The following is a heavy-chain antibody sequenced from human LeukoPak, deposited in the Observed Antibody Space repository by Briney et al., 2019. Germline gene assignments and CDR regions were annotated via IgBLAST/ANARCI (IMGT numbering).Heavy chain of an antibody. CDR1: GFTFSSYG. V-gene: IGHV3-33*01. Sequence: GSLRLSCAAAGFTFSSYGMHWVRQAPGKGLEWVAVIWDDGSNKYYADSVKGRFTISRDNSKNTLYLQMNSLRAEDTAVYYCAGTYSSSWYYYYYYGMDVWGQGTTVTVSS. CDR2: IWDDGSNK. D-gene: IGHD6-13*01. CDR3: AGTYSSSWYYYYYYGMDV. J-gene: IGHJ6*02.